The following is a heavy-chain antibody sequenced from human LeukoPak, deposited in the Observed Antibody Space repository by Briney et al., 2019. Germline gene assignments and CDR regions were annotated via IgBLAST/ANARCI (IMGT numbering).Heavy chain of an antibody. CDR2: ISGSGGST. Sequence: GGSLRLSCAASGFTFSSYAMSWVRQAPGKGLEWVSAISGSGGSTYYADSVKGRFTISRDNSKITLYLQMNSLRAEDTAVYYCARASWISTADAVWWGQGTQLTVSS. CDR1: GFTFSSYA. D-gene: IGHD2-2*03. J-gene: IGHJ4*02. V-gene: IGHV3-23*01. CDR3: ARASWISTADAVW.